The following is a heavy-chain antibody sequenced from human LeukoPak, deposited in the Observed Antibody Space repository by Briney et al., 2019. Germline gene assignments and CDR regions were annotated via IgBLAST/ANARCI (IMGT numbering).Heavy chain of an antibody. CDR1: GYSISSGYY. Sequence: SETLSLICTVSGYSISSGYYWGWIRQPPGKGLEWIGSIYHSGSTYYNPSLRSRDTISVDTSKNQFSLKLRSVTAADTAVYYCAKVSWNNWFDPWGQGTLVTVSS. D-gene: IGHD1-1*01. CDR2: IYHSGST. J-gene: IGHJ5*02. CDR3: AKVSWNNWFDP. V-gene: IGHV4-38-2*02.